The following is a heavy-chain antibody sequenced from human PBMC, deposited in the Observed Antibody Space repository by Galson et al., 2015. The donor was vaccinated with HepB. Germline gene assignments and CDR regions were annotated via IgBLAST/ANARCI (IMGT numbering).Heavy chain of an antibody. V-gene: IGHV4-59*01. CDR1: GGSISSYY. CDR2: IYYSGST. Sequence: ETLSLTCTVSGGSISSYYWSWIRQPPGKGLEWLGYIYYSGSTNYNPSLKSRVTISVDTSKNQFSLKLSSVTAADTAVYYCARVTSYYYDSSGYYLDAFDIWGQGTMVTVSS. CDR3: ARVTSYYYDSSGYYLDAFDI. D-gene: IGHD3-22*01. J-gene: IGHJ3*02.